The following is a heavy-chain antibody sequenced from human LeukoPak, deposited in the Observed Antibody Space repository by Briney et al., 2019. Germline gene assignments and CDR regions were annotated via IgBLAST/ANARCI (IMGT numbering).Heavy chain of an antibody. D-gene: IGHD3-9*01. V-gene: IGHV3-30-3*01. J-gene: IGHJ6*02. CDR3: ARGDDILTGYSLCYGMDV. CDR1: GFSFSTYA. Sequence: GGSLRLSCAASGFSFSTYAMHWVRQAPGKGLEWVAVISYDGSNEYYTDSVKGRFTISRDNSKNTLYVQMNSLRAEDTAVYYCARGDDILTGYSLCYGMDVWGQGTTVTVSS. CDR2: ISYDGSNE.